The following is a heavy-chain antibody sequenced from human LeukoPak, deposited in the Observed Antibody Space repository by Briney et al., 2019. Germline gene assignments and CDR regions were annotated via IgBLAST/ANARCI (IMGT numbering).Heavy chain of an antibody. CDR1: GFTFSSYS. CDR2: ISSSNSYI. CDR3: AGDYYDSSGYYFDY. Sequence: GGSLRLSCAASGFTFSSYSMNWVRQAPGKGLEWVSYISSSNSYIYYADSVKGRFTISRDNAKNSLYLQMNSLRAEDTAVYYCAGDYYDSSGYYFDYWGQGTLVTVSS. D-gene: IGHD3-22*01. V-gene: IGHV3-21*01. J-gene: IGHJ4*02.